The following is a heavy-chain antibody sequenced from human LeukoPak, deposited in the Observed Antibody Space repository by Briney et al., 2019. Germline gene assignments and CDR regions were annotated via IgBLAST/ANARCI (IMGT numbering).Heavy chain of an antibody. J-gene: IGHJ4*02. CDR1: GGSISSSSYY. CDR2: IYYSGST. Sequence: SETLSLTCTVSGGSISSSSYYWGWIRQPPGRGLEWIGSIYYSGSTYYNPSLKSRVTISVDTSKNQFSLKLSAVTNADTAVYYCARQKGAVAPSGFDYWGQGTLVTVSS. CDR3: ARQKGAVAPSGFDY. V-gene: IGHV4-39*01. D-gene: IGHD6-19*01.